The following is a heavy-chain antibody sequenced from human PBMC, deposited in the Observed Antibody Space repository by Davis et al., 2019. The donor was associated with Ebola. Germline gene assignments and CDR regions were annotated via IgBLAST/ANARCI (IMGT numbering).Heavy chain of an antibody. CDR2: IIPVYGTT. Sequence: AASVKVSCKASGGTFSSNSISWVRQAPGQGLEWMGAIIPVYGTTNYAQKFQGRVTITADESTSTAYMKLSSLRSEDTAVYYCARGSQDTTILLDFIYWGQGTLVTVSS. CDR3: ARGSQDTTILLDFIY. V-gene: IGHV1-69*13. CDR1: GGTFSSNS. D-gene: IGHD3-3*01. J-gene: IGHJ4*02.